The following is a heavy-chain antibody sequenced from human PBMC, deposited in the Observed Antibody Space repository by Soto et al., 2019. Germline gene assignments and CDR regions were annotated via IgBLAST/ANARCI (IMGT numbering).Heavy chain of an antibody. V-gene: IGHV4-4*07. D-gene: IGHD4-17*01. J-gene: IGHJ5*02. Sequence: QVQVQESGPGLVKPSETLSLTCSVSGGSMSKFYWSWIRKTAGKGLEWMGRVYATGTSEYNPSLRSRIAMSVDISKKTFSLRLRSVTAADTGVYYCVRDGSKTLRDCFDPWGQGILVTVSS. CDR3: VRDGSKTLRDCFDP. CDR2: VYATGTS. CDR1: GGSMSKFY.